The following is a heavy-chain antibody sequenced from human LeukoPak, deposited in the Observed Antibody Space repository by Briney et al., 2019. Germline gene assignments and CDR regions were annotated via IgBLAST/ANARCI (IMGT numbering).Heavy chain of an antibody. CDR3: AREGRRYFDWLLSNWFDP. Sequence: GASVKVPCKASGYTFTGYYMHWVRQAPGQGLEWMGRINPNSGGTNYAQKFQGRVTMTRDTSISTAYMELSRLRSDDTAVYYCAREGRRYFDWLLSNWFDPWGQGTLVTVSS. D-gene: IGHD3-9*01. J-gene: IGHJ5*02. CDR1: GYTFTGYY. CDR2: INPNSGGT. V-gene: IGHV1-2*06.